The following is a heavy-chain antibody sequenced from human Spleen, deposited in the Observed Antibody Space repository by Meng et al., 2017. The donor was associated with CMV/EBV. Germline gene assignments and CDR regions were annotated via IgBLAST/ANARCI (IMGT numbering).Heavy chain of an antibody. Sequence: SETLSLTCTVSGGSISSGDYYWSWIRQPPGKGLEWIGYIYYSGSTYYNPSLKSRVTISVDTSKNQFSLKLSSVTAADTAVYYCARGAIFGNWFDPWGQGTLVTVSS. D-gene: IGHD3-3*01. V-gene: IGHV4-30-4*08. CDR1: GGSISSGDYY. CDR3: ARGAIFGNWFDP. J-gene: IGHJ5*02. CDR2: IYYSGST.